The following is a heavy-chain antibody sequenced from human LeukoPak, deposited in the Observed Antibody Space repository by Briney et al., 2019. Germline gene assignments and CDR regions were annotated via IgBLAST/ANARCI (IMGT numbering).Heavy chain of an antibody. J-gene: IGHJ6*03. CDR1: GFTCSSYG. CDR2: IRYDGSNK. Sequence: PGGSLRLSCAASGFTCSSYGMHWVRQAPGKGLEWVAFIRYDGSNKYYADSVKGRFTISRDNSKNTLYLQMNSLRAEDTAVYYCAKNHDHYYYMDVWGKGTTVTISS. D-gene: IGHD1-14*01. V-gene: IGHV3-30*02. CDR3: AKNHDHYYYMDV.